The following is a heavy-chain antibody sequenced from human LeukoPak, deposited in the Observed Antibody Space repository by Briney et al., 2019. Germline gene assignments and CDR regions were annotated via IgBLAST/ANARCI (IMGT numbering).Heavy chain of an antibody. CDR2: INPSGGST. J-gene: IGHJ4*02. Sequence: ASVKVSCKASGYTFTNYYIHWVRQAPGQGLEWMGIINPSGGSTSYGQKFQGRVTMTRDTSTSTVYMDLSSLRSEDTAVYYCARGSYYDSSGYYPHYSDYWGQGTLVTVSS. CDR3: ARGSYYDSSGYYPHYSDY. D-gene: IGHD3-22*01. V-gene: IGHV1-46*01. CDR1: GYTFTNYY.